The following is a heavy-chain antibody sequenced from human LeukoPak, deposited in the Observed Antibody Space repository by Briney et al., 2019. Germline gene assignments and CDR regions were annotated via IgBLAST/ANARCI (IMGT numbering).Heavy chain of an antibody. J-gene: IGHJ4*02. V-gene: IGHV3-23*01. CDR3: AKVSGTVVVLDY. CDR2: ISGSGDST. D-gene: IGHD3-22*01. CDR1: GFTFSSYA. Sequence: PGGSLRLSCAASGFTFSSYAMSWVRQAPGKGLEWVSGISGSGDSTYYADSAKGRFTISRDNSKNTLYLQLNSLRVEDTAVYYCAKVSGTVVVLDYWGQGTLVTVSS.